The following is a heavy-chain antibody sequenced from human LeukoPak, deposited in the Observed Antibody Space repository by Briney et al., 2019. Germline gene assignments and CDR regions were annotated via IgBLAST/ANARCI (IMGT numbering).Heavy chain of an antibody. D-gene: IGHD3-3*01. CDR3: AKNTPYRRFLEWLTLTDY. J-gene: IGHJ4*02. Sequence: PGGSLRLSCAASGFTFSSYAMNWVRQAPGKGLEWVSAISGSGGSTYYADSVKGRFTISRDNSKNTLYLQMNSLRAEDTAVYYCAKNTPYRRFLEWLTLTDYCGQGTLVTVSS. CDR1: GFTFSSYA. CDR2: ISGSGGST. V-gene: IGHV3-23*01.